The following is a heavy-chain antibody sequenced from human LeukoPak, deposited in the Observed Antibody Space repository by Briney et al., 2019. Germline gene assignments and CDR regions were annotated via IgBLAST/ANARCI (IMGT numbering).Heavy chain of an antibody. CDR3: AKSQYGYCSGGSCYGADY. Sequence: GGSLRLSCAASGFTFSSFGMHWVRQAPGKGLEWVAFIRYDGSAKYYADSVKGRFTISRDNSKNTLYLQMNSLRAEDTAVYYCAKSQYGYCSGGSCYGADYWGQGTLVTVSS. V-gene: IGHV3-30*02. J-gene: IGHJ4*02. D-gene: IGHD2-15*01. CDR2: IRYDGSAK. CDR1: GFTFSSFG.